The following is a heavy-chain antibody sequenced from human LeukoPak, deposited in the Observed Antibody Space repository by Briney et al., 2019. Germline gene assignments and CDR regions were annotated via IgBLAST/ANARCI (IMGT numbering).Heavy chain of an antibody. D-gene: IGHD4-11*01. Sequence: PGGSLRLSCAASGFTFSSYSMNWVRQAPGKGLEWVSSISSSSSYIYYVDSVKGRFTISRDNAKNSLYLQMNSLRAEDTAVYYCARYASNYVDYYYMDVWGKGTTVTVSS. CDR2: ISSSSSYI. CDR3: ARYASNYVDYYYMDV. CDR1: GFTFSSYS. V-gene: IGHV3-21*01. J-gene: IGHJ6*03.